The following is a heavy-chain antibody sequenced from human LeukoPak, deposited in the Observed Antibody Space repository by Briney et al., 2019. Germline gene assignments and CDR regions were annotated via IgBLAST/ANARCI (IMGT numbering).Heavy chain of an antibody. J-gene: IGHJ6*02. CDR1: GFTVTNNY. CDR3: AREGYASGTRYGMDV. CDR2: IYAGGTT. D-gene: IGHD3-10*01. V-gene: IGHV3-66*01. Sequence: GGSLRLSCAASGFTVTNNYMSWVRQAPGKGLEWVSVIYAGGTTSYADSVKGRFTTSRDSSKNTLYLQMNSLRAEDTAVYYCAREGYASGTRYGMDVWGQGTTVTVSS.